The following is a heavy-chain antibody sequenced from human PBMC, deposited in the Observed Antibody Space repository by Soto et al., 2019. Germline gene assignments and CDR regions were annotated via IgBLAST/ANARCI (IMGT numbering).Heavy chain of an antibody. D-gene: IGHD4-17*01. CDR3: ASHGDYPGDY. V-gene: IGHV4-34*01. J-gene: IGHJ4*02. Sequence: SETLSLTCAVYGGSFSGYYLSWIRQPPGKGLEWIGEINHSGSTNYNPSLKSRVTISVDTSKNQFSLKLSSVTAADTAVYYCASHGDYPGDYWGQGTLVTVSS. CDR2: INHSGST. CDR1: GGSFSGYY.